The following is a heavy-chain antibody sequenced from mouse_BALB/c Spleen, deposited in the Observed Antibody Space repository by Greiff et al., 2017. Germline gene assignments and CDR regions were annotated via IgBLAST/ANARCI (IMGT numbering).Heavy chain of an antibody. CDR3: ARGLYPPDY. V-gene: IGHV5-9-4*01. CDR2: ISSGGSYT. Sequence: EVQLVESGGGLVKPGGSLKLSCAASGFTFSSYAMSWVRQSPEKRLEWVAEISSGGSYTYYPDTVTGRFTISRDNAKNTLYLEMSSLRSEDTAMYYCARGLYPPDYWGQGTTLTVSS. J-gene: IGHJ2*01. D-gene: IGHD6-5*01. CDR1: GFTFSSYA.